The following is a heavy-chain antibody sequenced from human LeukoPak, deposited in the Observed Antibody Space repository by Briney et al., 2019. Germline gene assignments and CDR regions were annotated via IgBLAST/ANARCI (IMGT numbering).Heavy chain of an antibody. CDR1: GFTFSSYG. CDR3: ARGSLLWFGELAPFDP. D-gene: IGHD3-10*01. Sequence: SLRLSCAASGFTFSSYGMHWVRQAPGKGLEGVAVIWYDGSNKYYADSVKGRFTISRDNSKNTMYLQMNSMRAEDTAVYYCARGSLLWFGELAPFDPWGQGTLVTVSS. V-gene: IGHV3-33*01. CDR2: IWYDGSNK. J-gene: IGHJ5*02.